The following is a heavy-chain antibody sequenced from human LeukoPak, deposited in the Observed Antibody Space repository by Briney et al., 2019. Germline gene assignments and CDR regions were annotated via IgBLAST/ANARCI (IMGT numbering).Heavy chain of an antibody. CDR1: GYTLTELS. D-gene: IGHD4-17*01. Sequence: ASVKVSCKVSGYTLTELSMHWVRQAPGKGLEWMGGFDPEDGETIYAQKFQGRVTMTEDTSTDTAYMELSSLRSEDTAVYYCATGLMTTVTTFSDYWGQGTLVTVSS. J-gene: IGHJ4*02. CDR2: FDPEDGET. V-gene: IGHV1-24*01. CDR3: ATGLMTTVTTFSDY.